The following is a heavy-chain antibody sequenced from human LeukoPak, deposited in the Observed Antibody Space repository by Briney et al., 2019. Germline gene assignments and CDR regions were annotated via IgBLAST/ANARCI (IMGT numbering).Heavy chain of an antibody. CDR2: IWYDGSNK. CDR1: GFTFSSYG. J-gene: IGHJ5*02. V-gene: IGHV3-33*01. D-gene: IGHD4-17*01. CDR3: ASSTVTTMPPLHNWFDP. Sequence: QPGGSLRLSCAASGFTFSSYGMHWVRQAPGKGLEWVAVIWYDGSNKYYADSVKGRFTISRDNSKNTLYLQMNSLRSEDTAVYYCASSTVTTMPPLHNWFDPWGQGTLVTVSS.